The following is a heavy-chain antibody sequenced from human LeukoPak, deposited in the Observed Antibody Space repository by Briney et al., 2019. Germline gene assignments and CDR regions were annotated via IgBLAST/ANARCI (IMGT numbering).Heavy chain of an antibody. CDR1: GGSISSYY. J-gene: IGHJ4*02. CDR3: ARRGRNSSGWQDYL. V-gene: IGHV4-59*01. D-gene: IGHD6-25*01. CDR2: IYHTGST. Sequence: PSETLSLTCTVSGGSISSYYWSWIRQPPGRGLEWIANIYHTGSTNYNPSLSSRVTISIDTAKNQFSLKLTSVTAADAAVYYCARRGRNSSGWQDYLWGQGTLVTVSS.